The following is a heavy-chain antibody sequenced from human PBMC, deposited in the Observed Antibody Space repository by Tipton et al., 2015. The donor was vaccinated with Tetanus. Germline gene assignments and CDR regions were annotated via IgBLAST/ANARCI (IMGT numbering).Heavy chain of an antibody. CDR3: ARDSYYSSRWSFADY. CDR2: IYFTGTT. D-gene: IGHD3-22*01. Sequence: TLSLTCTVSGDSISSGDFYWSWIRQHPGKGLEWIGYIYFTGTTYYNPSLGSRLTISIDTSKNQFSLELTSVTAADTAVYYCARDSYYSSRWSFADYWGQGTLVTVSS. J-gene: IGHJ4*02. CDR1: GDSISSGDFY. V-gene: IGHV4-31*03.